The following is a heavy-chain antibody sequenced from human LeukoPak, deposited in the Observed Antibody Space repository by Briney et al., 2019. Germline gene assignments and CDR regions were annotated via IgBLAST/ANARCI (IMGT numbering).Heavy chain of an antibody. V-gene: IGHV4-59*01. CDR1: GGSISSYY. D-gene: IGHD3/OR15-3a*01. CDR3: ARSHSVWTSFDY. J-gene: IGHJ4*02. CDR2: IYYSGST. Sequence: SETLSLTCTVSGGSISSYYWSWIRQPPGKGLEWIGYIYYSGSTNYNPSLKSRVTISVDTSKNQFSLKLSSVTAADTAVYYCARSHSVWTSFDYWGQGTLITVSS.